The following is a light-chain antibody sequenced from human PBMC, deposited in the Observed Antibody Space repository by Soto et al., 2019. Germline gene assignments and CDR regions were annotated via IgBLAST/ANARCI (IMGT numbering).Light chain of an antibody. CDR3: CSYSSGSTPWV. V-gene: IGLV2-14*03. J-gene: IGLJ1*01. CDR2: DVS. CDR1: SSDVGGYNY. Sequence: QSVLTQPASVSWSPGQSITISCTGTSSDVGGYNYVSWYQHHPGKAPKLIIFDVSDRPSGISDRFSASKSGNTASLTISGLQAEDEADYYCCSYSSGSTPWVFGTGTKVTVL.